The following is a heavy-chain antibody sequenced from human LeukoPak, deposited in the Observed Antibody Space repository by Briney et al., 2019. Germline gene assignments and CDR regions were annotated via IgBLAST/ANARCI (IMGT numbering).Heavy chain of an antibody. CDR3: AKDQDYGDLNYYYYGMDV. Sequence: PGRSLRLSCAASGFTFSSYGMHWVRQAPGKGLEWVAVISYDGSNKYYADSVKGRFTISRDNSKNTLYLQMNSLRAEDTAVYYCAKDQDYGDLNYYYYGMDVWGQGTTVTVSS. D-gene: IGHD4-17*01. V-gene: IGHV3-30*18. CDR1: GFTFSSYG. J-gene: IGHJ6*02. CDR2: ISYDGSNK.